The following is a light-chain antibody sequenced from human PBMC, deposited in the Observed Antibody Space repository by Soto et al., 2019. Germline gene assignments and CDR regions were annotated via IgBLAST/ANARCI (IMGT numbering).Light chain of an antibody. Sequence: NFMLTQPHSVSESPGKTVTISCTRSSGSLASNYVQWYQQRPGSAPTTVIYEDNQRPSGVPDRFSGSIDSSSNSASLTISGLKTEDESDYYCQSYDSSNLYVFGTGTKLTVL. CDR1: SGSLASNY. J-gene: IGLJ1*01. CDR2: EDN. V-gene: IGLV6-57*03. CDR3: QSYDSSNLYV.